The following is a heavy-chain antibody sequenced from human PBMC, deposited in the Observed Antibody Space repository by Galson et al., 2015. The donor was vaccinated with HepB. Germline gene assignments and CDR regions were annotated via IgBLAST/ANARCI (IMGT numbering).Heavy chain of an antibody. Sequence: SLRLSCAASGFTFSGSGIHWVRLAPGKGLEWVGRIRNRANSYATAYAASVRGRFTVSRDDSKNTAYLQMNSLKTEDTAVYYGTRPGYCSSWFFYYSHGMDIWGQGTTVIVS. CDR3: TRPGYCSSWFFYYSHGMDI. D-gene: IGHD6-13*01. CDR2: IRNRANSYAT. CDR1: GFTFSGSG. V-gene: IGHV3-73*01. J-gene: IGHJ6*02.